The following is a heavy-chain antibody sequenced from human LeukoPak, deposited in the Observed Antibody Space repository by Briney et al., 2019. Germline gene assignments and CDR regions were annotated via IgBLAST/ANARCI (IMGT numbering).Heavy chain of an antibody. Sequence: GGSLRLSCAASGFTFSSYAMHWVRQAPGKGLEWVAVISYDGNNKIYVDSVKGRFTISRDNSKNTLYLQMNSLRAEDTAMYYCASLWATGSFTEYWGQGTLVTVSS. V-gene: IGHV3-30*04. CDR2: ISYDGNNK. D-gene: IGHD3-9*01. CDR1: GFTFSSYA. J-gene: IGHJ4*02. CDR3: ASLWATGSFTEY.